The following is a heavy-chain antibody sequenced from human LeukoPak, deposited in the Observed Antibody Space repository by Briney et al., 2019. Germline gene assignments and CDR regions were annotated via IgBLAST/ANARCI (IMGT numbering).Heavy chain of an antibody. J-gene: IGHJ4*02. V-gene: IGHV3-21*01. CDR2: ISSRSSYI. CDR1: GFTFSSYN. Sequence: GGSLRLSCAATGFTFSSYNMKWVRQAPGKGLEWVSSISSRSSYIFYADSVKGRFTISRDNAKKSLYLQMNSLRAEDTAVYYCARGVNYFDYWGQGTLVTVSS. D-gene: IGHD3-10*01. CDR3: ARGVNYFDY.